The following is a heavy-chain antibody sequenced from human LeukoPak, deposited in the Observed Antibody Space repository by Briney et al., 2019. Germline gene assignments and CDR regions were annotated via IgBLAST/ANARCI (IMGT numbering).Heavy chain of an antibody. V-gene: IGHV1-8*01. CDR3: AREVSSTRKYYYYGMDV. Sequence: ASVKVSCKASVYTFTSYDINWVRQATGQGLEWMGWMNPNSGNTGYAQKFQGRVTMTRNTSISTAYMELSSLRSEDTAVYYCAREVSSTRKYYYYGMDVWGQGTTVTVSS. D-gene: IGHD2-2*01. J-gene: IGHJ6*02. CDR2: MNPNSGNT. CDR1: VYTFTSYD.